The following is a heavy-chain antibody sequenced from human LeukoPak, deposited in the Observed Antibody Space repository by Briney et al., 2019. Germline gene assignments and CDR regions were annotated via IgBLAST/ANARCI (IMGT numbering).Heavy chain of an antibody. CDR2: ISYDGSNK. J-gene: IGHJ6*04. CDR3: ARDGGYGDFGPNYYYYYGMDV. Sequence: GGSLRLSCAASGFTFSSYAMHWVRQAPGKRLEWVAVISYDGSNKYYADSVKGRFTISRDNSKNTLYLQMNSLRAEDTAVYYCARDGGYGDFGPNYYYYYGMDVWGKGTTVTVSS. V-gene: IGHV3-30*04. CDR1: GFTFSSYA. D-gene: IGHD4-17*01.